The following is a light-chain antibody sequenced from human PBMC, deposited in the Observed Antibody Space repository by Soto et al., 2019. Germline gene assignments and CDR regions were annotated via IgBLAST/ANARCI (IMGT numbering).Light chain of an antibody. CDR2: EVY. J-gene: IGLJ2*01. CDR1: SVELGNFNS. Sequence: QSVLTQPDSVSGSLGQSISISCTGTSVELGNFNSVSWYQQHPGKAPKLILFEVYNRPSGVSNRFSGSKSANTASLTIIGHQTEDDADYYCKSHTANNTWLFGGGTKLPVL. V-gene: IGLV2-14*01. CDR3: KSHTANNTWL.